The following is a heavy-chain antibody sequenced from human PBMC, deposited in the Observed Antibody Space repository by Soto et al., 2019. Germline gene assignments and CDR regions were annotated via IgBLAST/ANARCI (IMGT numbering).Heavy chain of an antibody. CDR3: ARAFYYDSSGHYYYYALDV. D-gene: IGHD3-22*01. J-gene: IGHJ6*02. Sequence: PGGSLRLSCAASGFTFDDYGMRWVRQAPGKGLEWVSDIHWNGDSIDYVDSVKGRFTISRDNAKNSLYLQMNSLRAEETAVYYCARAFYYDSSGHYYYYALDVWGQGTTVTVSS. V-gene: IGHV3-20*04. CDR1: GFTFDDYG. CDR2: IHWNGDSI.